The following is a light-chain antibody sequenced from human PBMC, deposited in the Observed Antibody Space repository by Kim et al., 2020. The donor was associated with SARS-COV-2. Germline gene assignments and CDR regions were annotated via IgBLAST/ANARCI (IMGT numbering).Light chain of an antibody. CDR2: GAS. Sequence: LSPGERATLSCRASQSVASSYLAWDQLKPGQAPRLLIYGASSRATGIPDRLSGSGSGTDFTLTISRLEPEDFAVYYCQQYGSSPQTFGQGTKLEI. CDR3: QQYGSSPQT. CDR1: QSVASSY. V-gene: IGKV3-20*01. J-gene: IGKJ2*01.